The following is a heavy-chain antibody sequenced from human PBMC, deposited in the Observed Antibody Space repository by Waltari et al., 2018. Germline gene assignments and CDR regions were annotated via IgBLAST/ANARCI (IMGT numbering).Heavy chain of an antibody. CDR2: FVVGSGNT. Sequence: QMQLVQSGPEVTKPGTSVKVSCKASGFTFTRSVVQWMRQTRGQRLEWIGWFVVGSGNTNYAQKFQERVTITRDMSTSTAYMELSSLRSEDTAVYYCAADRLYYFDYWGQGTLVTVSS. V-gene: IGHV1-58*01. CDR3: AADRLYYFDY. J-gene: IGHJ4*02. CDR1: GFTFTRSV.